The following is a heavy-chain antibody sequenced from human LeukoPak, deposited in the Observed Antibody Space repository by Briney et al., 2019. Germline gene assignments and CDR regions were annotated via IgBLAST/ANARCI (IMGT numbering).Heavy chain of an antibody. CDR2: IYNSGNA. D-gene: IGHD1-26*01. V-gene: IGHV4-39*01. CDR1: GGSISSSTYY. CDR3: ARRGASSNWFDP. Sequence: SETLSLTCTVSGGSISSSTYYWGWIRQPPGKGLEWIGNIYNSGNAYYSPSLKSRVTISVDPSKNQFSLKLTSVTAADTAVYYCARRGASSNWFDPWGQGTLVTVSS. J-gene: IGHJ5*02.